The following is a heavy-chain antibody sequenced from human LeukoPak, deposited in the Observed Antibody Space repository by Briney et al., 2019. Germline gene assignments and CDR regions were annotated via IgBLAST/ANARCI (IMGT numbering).Heavy chain of an antibody. J-gene: IGHJ4*02. V-gene: IGHV1-2*02. CDR2: INPISGGT. CDR1: GYTFTGYY. CDR3: AREGRVDSAVVLFDY. Sequence: ASVKVSCKASGYTFTGYYIHWVRQAPGQGLEWMGWINPISGGTNYAEKFQGRVTTTGDTSINTAYMEVTRLTSDDTAVYYCAREGRVDSAVVLFDYWGQGTLVTVSS. D-gene: IGHD5-18*01.